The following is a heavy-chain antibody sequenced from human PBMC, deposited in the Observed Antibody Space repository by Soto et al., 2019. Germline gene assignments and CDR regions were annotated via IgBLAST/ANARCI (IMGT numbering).Heavy chain of an antibody. CDR1: GFVFSSFG. V-gene: IGHV3-33*01. CDR3: VRDLLGSGGHFDY. Sequence: WGSLRLSCAASGFVFSSFGIHFFRQAPGKGLEWVAHIWYDGSNTYYADSVKGRFTISRDNSRNTLYLQMNSLRAEDTAVYHCVRDLLGSGGHFDYWGQGTPVTVSS. CDR2: IWYDGSNT. J-gene: IGHJ4*02. D-gene: IGHD7-27*01.